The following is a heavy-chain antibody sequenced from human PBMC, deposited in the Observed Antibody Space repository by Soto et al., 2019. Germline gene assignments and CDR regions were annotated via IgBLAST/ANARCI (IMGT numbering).Heavy chain of an antibody. CDR2: ISWNSGSI. D-gene: IGHD2-2*01. CDR1: GFTFDDYA. Sequence: EVQLVESGGGLVQPGRSLRLSCAASGFTFDDYAMHWVRQAPGKGLEWVSGISWNSGSIGYADSVKGRFTISRDNAKNPLYLQMNSLRAEDTALYYCASTTNWGQGTLVTVSS. J-gene: IGHJ4*02. CDR3: ASTTN. V-gene: IGHV3-9*01.